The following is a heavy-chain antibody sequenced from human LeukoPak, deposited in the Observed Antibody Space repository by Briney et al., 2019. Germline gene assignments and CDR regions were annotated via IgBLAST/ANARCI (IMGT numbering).Heavy chain of an antibody. CDR3: ARVETVVNSNGYFDY. CDR2: IYYSGST. D-gene: IGHD4-23*01. CDR1: GGSISSYY. V-gene: IGHV4-59*01. J-gene: IGHJ4*02. Sequence: PSETLSLTCTVSGGSISSYYWSWIRQPPGKGLEWIGYIYYSGSTNYNPSLKSRVTISVDTSKNQFSLKLSSVTAADTAVYYCARVETVVNSNGYFDYWGQGTLVTVSS.